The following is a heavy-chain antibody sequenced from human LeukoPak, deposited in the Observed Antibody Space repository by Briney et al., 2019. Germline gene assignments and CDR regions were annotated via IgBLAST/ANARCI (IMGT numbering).Heavy chain of an antibody. D-gene: IGHD1-26*01. Sequence: PSETLSLTCTVSGGSISSSSYYWGWIRQPPGKGLEWIGSIYYSGSTYYNPSLKSRVTISVDTSKSQFSLKLSSVTAADTAVYYCARLSGGIGYFDYWGQGTLVTVSS. J-gene: IGHJ4*02. CDR2: IYYSGST. CDR3: ARLSGGIGYFDY. V-gene: IGHV4-39*01. CDR1: GGSISSSSYY.